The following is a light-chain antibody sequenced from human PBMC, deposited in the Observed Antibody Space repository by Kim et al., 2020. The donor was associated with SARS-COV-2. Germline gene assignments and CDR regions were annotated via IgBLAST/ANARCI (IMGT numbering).Light chain of an antibody. CDR2: EVT. CDR3: CSYAGNNNLV. Sequence: GQSVTISCTGTSIDIGVYNYVSWYQQYPGSAPQLMIYEVTKRPSGVPDRFSGSKSGNTASLTVSGLQADDEADYYCCSYAGNNNLVFGGGTQLTVL. V-gene: IGLV2-8*01. CDR1: SIDIGVYNY. J-gene: IGLJ3*02.